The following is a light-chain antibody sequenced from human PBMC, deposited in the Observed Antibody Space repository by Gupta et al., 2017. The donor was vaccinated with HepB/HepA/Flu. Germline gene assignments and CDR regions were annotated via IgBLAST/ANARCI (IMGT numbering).Light chain of an antibody. CDR3: QQYNSYPWT. Sequence: DIQLTHSPPTLSAYVGDRVTLTCRASQSISSWLAWYQQKPGKAPKLLIYKASSLESGVPSRFSGSGSGTEFTLTISSLQPDDFATYYCQQYNSYPWTFGQGTKVEIK. CDR2: KAS. V-gene: IGKV1-5*03. CDR1: QSISSW. J-gene: IGKJ1*01.